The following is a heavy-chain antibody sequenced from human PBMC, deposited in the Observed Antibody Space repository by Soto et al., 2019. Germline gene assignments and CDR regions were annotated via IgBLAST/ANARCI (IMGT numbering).Heavy chain of an antibody. CDR1: GFTFSNAW. Sequence: RGSLRLSCSASGFTFSNAWMSWVRQAPGKGLEWVGRIKSKTDGGTTDYAAPVKGRFTISRDDSKNTLYLQMNSLKTEDTAVYYCTTDRSLIAAAGAYWGQGTLVTVSS. D-gene: IGHD6-13*01. CDR3: TTDRSLIAAAGAY. V-gene: IGHV3-15*01. CDR2: IKSKTDGGTT. J-gene: IGHJ4*02.